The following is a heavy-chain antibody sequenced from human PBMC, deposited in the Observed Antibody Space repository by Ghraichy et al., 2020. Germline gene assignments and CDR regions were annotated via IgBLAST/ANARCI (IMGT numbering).Heavy chain of an antibody. CDR2: ITSSGRTI. Sequence: GGSLRLSCVGSGFSVDGYNMNWVHQAPGKSLEWVSCITSSGRTIAYADSVRGRFTISRDNAQNSLYLQMKSLRDEDTAVYYCARGSMVVRYFYYDGMDVWGRGTTVTVSS. CDR3: ARGSMVVRYFYYDGMDV. J-gene: IGHJ6*02. CDR1: GFSVDGYN. D-gene: IGHD2-21*01. V-gene: IGHV3-48*02.